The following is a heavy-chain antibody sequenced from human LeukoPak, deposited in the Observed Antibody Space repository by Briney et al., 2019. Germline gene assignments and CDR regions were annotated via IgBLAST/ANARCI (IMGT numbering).Heavy chain of an antibody. CDR3: ARGDYDILTGWDYYYMDV. CDR1: GYIFTGYY. Sequence: ASVKVSCKASGYIFTGYYMHWVRQAPGQGLEWMGWINPNSGDTNYAQKFQGRVTMTRDTSISTAYMELSRLRSDDTAVYYCARGDYDILTGWDYYYMDVWGKGTTVTISS. D-gene: IGHD3-9*01. V-gene: IGHV1-2*02. J-gene: IGHJ6*03. CDR2: INPNSGDT.